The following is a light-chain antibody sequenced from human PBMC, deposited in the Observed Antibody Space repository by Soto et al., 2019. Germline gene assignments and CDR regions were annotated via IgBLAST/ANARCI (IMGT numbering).Light chain of an antibody. Sequence: QAVVTQPASVSGSPGQSITISCTGASSDVGGFDHVSWYQQHPGKVPRLLIYDVSSRPSGVSDRFSGSKSGNTASLTISGLQAEDEADYYCNSFTTTNTYVFGTGTKVTV. CDR1: SSDVGGFDH. CDR2: DVS. V-gene: IGLV2-14*03. CDR3: NSFTTTNTYV. J-gene: IGLJ1*01.